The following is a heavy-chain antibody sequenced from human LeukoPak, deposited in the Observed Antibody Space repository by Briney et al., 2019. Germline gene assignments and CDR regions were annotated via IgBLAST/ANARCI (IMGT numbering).Heavy chain of an antibody. CDR2: IYTSGST. CDR1: GGSISSYY. V-gene: IGHV4-4*07. Sequence: SETLSLTCTVSGGSISSYYWSWIRQPAGKGLEWIGRIYTSGSTNYNPSLKSRVTMSVDTSKNQFSLELSSVTAADTAVYYCARDIQPRFGVVNNWFDPWGQGTLVTVSS. D-gene: IGHD3-3*01. CDR3: ARDIQPRFGVVNNWFDP. J-gene: IGHJ5*02.